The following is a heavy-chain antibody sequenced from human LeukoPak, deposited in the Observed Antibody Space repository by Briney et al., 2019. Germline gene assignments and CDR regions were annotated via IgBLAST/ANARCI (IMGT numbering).Heavy chain of an antibody. CDR1: GFTFSSCA. V-gene: IGHV3-30*04. CDR3: ARGEYSYGEDSYFFDY. CDR2: ISYEGSNK. Sequence: PGGSLRLSCAASGFTFSSCAMHWVRQAPGKGLEWVAVISYEGSNKYYADSVKGRFTISRDNSRNTPYLQMNSLRAEDTTIYYCARGEYSYGEDSYFFDYWGQGTLVTVSS. J-gene: IGHJ4*02. D-gene: IGHD5-18*01.